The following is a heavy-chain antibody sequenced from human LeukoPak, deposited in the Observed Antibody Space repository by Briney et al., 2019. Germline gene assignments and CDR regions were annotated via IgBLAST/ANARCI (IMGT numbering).Heavy chain of an antibody. J-gene: IGHJ4*02. CDR2: ISSGGSII. V-gene: IGHV3-48*03. CDR1: GFIFSSYE. CDR3: AREGFDGSGVLRAFYFDY. D-gene: IGHD3-10*01. Sequence: GGSLRLSCAASGFIFSSYETNWVRQAPGKGLEWVSYISSGGSIIYYADSVRGRFTISRDNSKNTLYLQMNSLRAEDAAVYYCAREGFDGSGVLRAFYFDYWGQGALVTVSS.